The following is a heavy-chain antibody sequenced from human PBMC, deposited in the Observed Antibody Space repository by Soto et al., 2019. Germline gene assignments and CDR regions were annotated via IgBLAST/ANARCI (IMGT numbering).Heavy chain of an antibody. Sequence: SETLSLTCTVSGGSISSYYWSWIRQPPGKGLEWIGYIYYSGSTNYNPPLKSRVTISVDTSKNQFSLKLSSVTAADTAVYYCARGSDKLRWFGESRMDVWGQGTTVTVPS. CDR3: ARGSDKLRWFGESRMDV. V-gene: IGHV4-59*08. J-gene: IGHJ6*02. D-gene: IGHD3-10*01. CDR1: GGSISSYY. CDR2: IYYSGST.